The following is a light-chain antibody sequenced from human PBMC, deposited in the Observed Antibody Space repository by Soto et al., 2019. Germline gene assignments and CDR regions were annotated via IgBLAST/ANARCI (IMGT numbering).Light chain of an antibody. CDR2: AAS. CDR1: HIVDTS. J-gene: IGKJ4*01. V-gene: IGKV1-39*01. Sequence: IQMTQSPSSLSASLGDRVTVTCRTSHIVDTSLTWYQQKPGKAPKLLIYAASSVQSGVPARLSGSGSATYFTLTISSLQSEDFAVYYCQQYNSWPLTFGGGTKVDIK. CDR3: QQYNSWPLT.